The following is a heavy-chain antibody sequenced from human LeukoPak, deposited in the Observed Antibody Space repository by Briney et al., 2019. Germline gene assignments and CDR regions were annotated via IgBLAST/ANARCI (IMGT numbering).Heavy chain of an antibody. CDR3: ARDPVVEMATMDDAFDI. J-gene: IGHJ3*02. Sequence: ASVKVSCKASGYTFTSYDINWVRQATAPGLEWMGWMNPNSGNTGYAQKFQGRVTMTRNTSISTAYMELSSLRSEDTAVYYCARDPVVEMATMDDAFDIWGQGTMVTVSS. CDR1: GYTFTSYD. CDR2: MNPNSGNT. V-gene: IGHV1-8*01. D-gene: IGHD5-24*01.